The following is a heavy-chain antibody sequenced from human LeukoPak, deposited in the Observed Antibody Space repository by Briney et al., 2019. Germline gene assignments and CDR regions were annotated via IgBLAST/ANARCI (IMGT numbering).Heavy chain of an antibody. CDR3: ARQGVNYYDSSGSTFDY. CDR2: IYYSGST. V-gene: IGHV4-39*01. Sequence: SETLSLTCTVSGGSISSSSYYWGWIRQPPGKGLEWIGSIYYSGSTYYNSSLKSRVTISVDTSKNQFSLKLSSVTAADTAVYYCARQGVNYYDSSGSTFDYWGQGTLVTVSS. D-gene: IGHD3-22*01. J-gene: IGHJ4*02. CDR1: GGSISSSSYY.